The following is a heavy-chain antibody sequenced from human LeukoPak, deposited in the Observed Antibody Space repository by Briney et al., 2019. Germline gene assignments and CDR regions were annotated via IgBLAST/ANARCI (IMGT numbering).Heavy chain of an antibody. J-gene: IGHJ5*02. CDR3: AKGEPTLGYCSGGSCPATGWFDP. D-gene: IGHD2-15*01. Sequence: GGSLRLSCAASGFTFSSYAMSWVRQAPGKGLEWVSAISGSGGSTYYADSVKGRFTISRDNSKNTLYLQMNSLRAEDTAVYHCAKGEPTLGYCSGGSCPATGWFDPWGQGTLVTVSS. CDR1: GFTFSSYA. CDR2: ISGSGGST. V-gene: IGHV3-23*01.